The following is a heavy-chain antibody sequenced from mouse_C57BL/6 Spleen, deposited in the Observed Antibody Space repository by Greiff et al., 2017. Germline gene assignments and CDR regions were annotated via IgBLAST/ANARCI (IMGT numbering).Heavy chain of an antibody. D-gene: IGHD1-1*01. CDR1: GYSFTGYY. J-gene: IGHJ4*01. CDR2: INPSTGGT. Sequence: VQLQQSGPELVKPGASVKISCKASGYSFTGYYMNWVKQSPEKSLEWIGEINPSTGGTTYNQKFKAKATLTVDKSSSTAYMQLKSLTSEDSAVYYCASYGTYAMDYWGQGTSVTVSS. CDR3: ASYGTYAMDY. V-gene: IGHV1-42*01.